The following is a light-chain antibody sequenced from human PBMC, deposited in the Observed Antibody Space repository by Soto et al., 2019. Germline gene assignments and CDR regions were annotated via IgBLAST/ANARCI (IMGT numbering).Light chain of an antibody. J-gene: IGKJ3*01. V-gene: IGKV1-17*01. CDR2: GAS. CDR1: QGIRTD. CDR3: QHCDYLPI. Sequence: DIQMTQSPSSLSASVGDRVTITCRASQGIRTDLVWYQQKPGKAPKRLIYGASSLQSGVPSRFSGSGSGTEFTLTVSSLQPEDFATYYCQHCDYLPIFGPGTTVDFK.